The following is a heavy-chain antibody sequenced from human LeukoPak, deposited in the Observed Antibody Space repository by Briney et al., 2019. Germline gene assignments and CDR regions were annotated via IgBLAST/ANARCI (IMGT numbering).Heavy chain of an antibody. CDR3: AKARDDYVWGSYLAF. D-gene: IGHD3-16*02. CDR2: ISYDGSNK. J-gene: IGHJ4*02. CDR1: GFTFSSYG. Sequence: GGSLRLSCAASGFTFSSYGMHWVRQAPGKGLEWVAVISYDGSNKYYADSVKGRFTISRDNSKNTLYLQMNSLRAEDTAVYYCAKARDDYVWGSYLAFWGQGTLVTVSS. V-gene: IGHV3-30*18.